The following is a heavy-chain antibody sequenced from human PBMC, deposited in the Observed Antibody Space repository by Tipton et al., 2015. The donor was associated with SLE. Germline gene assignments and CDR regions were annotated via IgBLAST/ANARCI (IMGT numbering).Heavy chain of an antibody. J-gene: IGHJ6*03. CDR2: ISYDGSNK. CDR3: AKDLSYSSGWYDYYYYMDV. V-gene: IGHV3-30*18. Sequence: RSLRLSCAASGFTFSSYGMHWVRQAPGKGLEWVAVISYDGSNKYYADSVKGRFTISRDNSKNTLYLQMNSLRAEDTAVYYCAKDLSYSSGWYDYYYYMDVWGKGTTVTVSS. CDR1: GFTFSSYG. D-gene: IGHD6-19*01.